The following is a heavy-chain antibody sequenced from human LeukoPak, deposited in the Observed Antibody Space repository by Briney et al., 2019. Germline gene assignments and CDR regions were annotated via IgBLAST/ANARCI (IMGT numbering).Heavy chain of an antibody. D-gene: IGHD5-18*01. J-gene: IGHJ4*02. CDR3: ARGPDTFDY. CDR2: IYSGGST. Sequence: PGGSLRLSCAASGFTFSSYWMHWVRQAPGKGLEWVSVIYSGGSTYYADSVKGRFTISRDNSKNTLYLQMNSLRAEDTAVYYCARGPDTFDYWGQGTLVTVSS. CDR1: GFTFSSYW. V-gene: IGHV3-53*01.